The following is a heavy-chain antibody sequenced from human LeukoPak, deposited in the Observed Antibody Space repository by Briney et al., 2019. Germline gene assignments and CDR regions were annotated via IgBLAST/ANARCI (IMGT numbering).Heavy chain of an antibody. CDR3: ARGYDSSGYYSPPYFDY. V-gene: IGHV3-48*03. J-gene: IGHJ4*02. Sequence: GGSLRLSCAASGFTFSSYEMNWVRQAPGKGVEWVSYISSSGSTIYYADSVKGRFTISRDNAKNSLYLQMNSLRAEDTAVYYCARGYDSSGYYSPPYFDYWGQGTLVTVSA. CDR1: GFTFSSYE. CDR2: ISSSGSTI. D-gene: IGHD3-22*01.